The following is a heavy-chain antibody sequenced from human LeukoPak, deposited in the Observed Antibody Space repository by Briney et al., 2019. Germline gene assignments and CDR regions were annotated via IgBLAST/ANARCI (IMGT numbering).Heavy chain of an antibody. D-gene: IGHD1-1*01. J-gene: IGHJ3*02. Sequence: GESPRLSCAASGFTFSSYSMNWVRQAPGKGLEWVSYISSSSSTIYYADSVKGRFTISRDNAKNSLYLQMNSLRAEDTAVYYCARAPYNWNDEGAFDIWGQGTMVTVSS. CDR1: GFTFSSYS. CDR2: ISSSSSTI. V-gene: IGHV3-48*01. CDR3: ARAPYNWNDEGAFDI.